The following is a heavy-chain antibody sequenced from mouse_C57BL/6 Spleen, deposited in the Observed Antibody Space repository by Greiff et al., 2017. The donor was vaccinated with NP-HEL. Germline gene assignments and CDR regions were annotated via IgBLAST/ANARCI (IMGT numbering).Heavy chain of an antibody. Sequence: EVQLVESGGGLVKPGGSLKLSCAASGFTFSDYGMHWVRQAPEKGLEWVAYISSGSSTIYYADTVKGRFTISRDNAKNTLFLQMTSLRSEDTAMYYCARRSNYPFYAMDYWGQGTSVTVSS. D-gene: IGHD2-5*01. CDR3: ARRSNYPFYAMDY. J-gene: IGHJ4*01. CDR1: GFTFSDYG. V-gene: IGHV5-17*01. CDR2: ISSGSSTI.